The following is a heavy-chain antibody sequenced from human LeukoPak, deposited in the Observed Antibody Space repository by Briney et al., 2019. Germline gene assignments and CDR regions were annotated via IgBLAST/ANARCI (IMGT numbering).Heavy chain of an antibody. CDR2: ITGDNNYI. CDR3: ARHSASSYGKYYFDY. J-gene: IGHJ4*02. CDR1: GFTFSTYA. V-gene: IGHV3-21*06. D-gene: IGHD1-26*01. Sequence: KPGESLRLSCAASGFTFSTYAMEWVRQAPGRGLEWVSSITGDNNYIYYADSVKGRFTVSRDNAKNSLFLHMSSLRAGDTAVYYCARHSASSYGKYYFDYWGQGALVTVSS.